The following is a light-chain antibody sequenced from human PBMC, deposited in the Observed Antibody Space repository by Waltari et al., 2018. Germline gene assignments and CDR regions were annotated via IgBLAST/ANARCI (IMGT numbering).Light chain of an antibody. CDR3: QQSYSTPWT. J-gene: IGKJ1*01. CDR2: AAS. Sequence: DIQMTQSPSSLSASVGDRVNITCRPSQSISSYLNWYQQKPGKAPKLLIYAASSLQSGVPSRFSGSGSGTDFTLTISSLQPEDFATYYCQQSYSTPWTFGQGTKVEIK. V-gene: IGKV1-39*01. CDR1: QSISSY.